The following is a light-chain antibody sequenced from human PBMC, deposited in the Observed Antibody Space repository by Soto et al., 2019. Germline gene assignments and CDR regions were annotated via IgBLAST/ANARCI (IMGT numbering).Light chain of an antibody. V-gene: IGLV4-69*01. CDR3: QTWDIGARVV. J-gene: IGLJ2*01. CDR1: SGHSSYA. Sequence: QSVLTQSPSASASLGASVKLTCTLSSGHSSYAIAWHQQQPEKGPRYLMKLSSDGSHSKGDGIPDRFSGPSSGAERYLTISSLQSEDEADYYCQTWDIGARVVFGGGTQLTVL. CDR2: LSSDGSH.